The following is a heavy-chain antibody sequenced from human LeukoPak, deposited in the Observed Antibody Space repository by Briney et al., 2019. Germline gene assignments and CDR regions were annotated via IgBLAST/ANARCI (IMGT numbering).Heavy chain of an antibody. D-gene: IGHD5-18*01. Sequence: SVKVSCKASGGTFSSYAISWVRQAPGQGLEWMGGIIPIFGTANYAQKFQGRVTITADKSTSTAYMELSSLRSEDTAVYYCARDLSGGYSYGYGDWGQGTLVTVSS. CDR3: ARDLSGGYSYGYGD. CDR1: GGTFSSYA. CDR2: IIPIFGTA. V-gene: IGHV1-69*06. J-gene: IGHJ4*02.